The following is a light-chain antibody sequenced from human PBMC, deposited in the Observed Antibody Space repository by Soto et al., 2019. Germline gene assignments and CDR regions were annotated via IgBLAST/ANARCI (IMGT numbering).Light chain of an antibody. CDR1: QSISSSY. CDR2: GAS. J-gene: IGKJ2*01. V-gene: IGKV3-20*01. Sequence: EIVLTQSPGTLSLSPGERATLSCRASQSISSSYLAWYQQKPGQAPRVLIYGASSRATGIPDRFSGSGSGTDFTLTISRLEPEDFAVYFCQQYGNPPPNAFRQGTKVEIK. CDR3: QQYGNPPPNA.